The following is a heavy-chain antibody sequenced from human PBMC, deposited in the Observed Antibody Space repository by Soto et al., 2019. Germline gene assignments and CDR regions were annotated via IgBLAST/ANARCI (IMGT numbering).Heavy chain of an antibody. Sequence: QVQLQQWGAGLLKPSETLSLTCAVYGGSFSGYYWSWIRQPPGKGLEWIGEINHSGSTNYNPSLKRRVTITVDTSTNQFTLKLRSVTAAGTAVYYSATHKSRGYCGGGSCYYYDYYGLDVWGHGTTVTVSS. CDR2: INHSGST. CDR1: GGSFSGYY. CDR3: ATHKSRGYCGGGSCYYYDYYGLDV. D-gene: IGHD2-15*01. V-gene: IGHV4-34*01. J-gene: IGHJ6*02.